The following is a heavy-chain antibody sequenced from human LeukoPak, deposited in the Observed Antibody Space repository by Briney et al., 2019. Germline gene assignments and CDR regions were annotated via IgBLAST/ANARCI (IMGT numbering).Heavy chain of an antibody. J-gene: IGHJ6*02. V-gene: IGHV3-23*01. D-gene: IGHD6-13*01. CDR1: GFTFSSYA. CDR2: ISGSGGST. CDR3: AKDRGSSSWDYYYYGMDV. Sequence: PGGSLRLSCAASGFTFSSYAMSWVRQAPGKGLEWVSAISGSGGSTYYADSVKGRFTISRDNSKNTLYLQMNSLRAEDTAVYYCAKDRGSSSWDYYYYGMDVWGQGTTVTVSS.